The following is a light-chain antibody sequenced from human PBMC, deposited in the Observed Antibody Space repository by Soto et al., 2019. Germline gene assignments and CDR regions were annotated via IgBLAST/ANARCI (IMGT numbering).Light chain of an antibody. CDR1: NSDVGGYEH. Sequence: QSALTQPRSVSGSPGQSVTISCTGTNSDVGGYEHVSWYQQHPGKAPKLMIFDMKKRSSGVPDRFSGFRSGSTASLTISGLRAEDEADYYCCAYAGSYTDVFGTGTKLTVL. CDR2: DMK. V-gene: IGLV2-11*01. J-gene: IGLJ1*01. CDR3: CAYAGSYTDV.